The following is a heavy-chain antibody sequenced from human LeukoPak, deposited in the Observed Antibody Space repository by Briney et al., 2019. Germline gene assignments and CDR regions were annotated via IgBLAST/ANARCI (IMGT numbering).Heavy chain of an antibody. CDR1: GFTFSSYG. Sequence: GGSLRLSCAASGFTFSSYGMHWVRQAPGKGLEWVAVIWYDGSNKYYADSVKGRFTISRDNSKNTLYLQMNSQRAEDTAVYYCARVGQQLVIDYWGQGTLVTVSS. V-gene: IGHV3-33*01. D-gene: IGHD6-13*01. CDR3: ARVGQQLVIDY. CDR2: IWYDGSNK. J-gene: IGHJ4*02.